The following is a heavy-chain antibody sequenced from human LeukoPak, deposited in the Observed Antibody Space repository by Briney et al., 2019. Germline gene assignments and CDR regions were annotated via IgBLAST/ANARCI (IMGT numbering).Heavy chain of an antibody. Sequence: ASVKVSCKASGDIFSNYAINWVRQAPGQGLEWMRGIIPAFGTASYAQKFQGRVTITADESTSTAYMELRSLRSDDTAVYYCARGNDYYYYYGMDVWGQGTTVTVSS. J-gene: IGHJ6*02. V-gene: IGHV1-69*13. D-gene: IGHD4-11*01. CDR2: IIPAFGTA. CDR1: GDIFSNYA. CDR3: ARGNDYYYYYGMDV.